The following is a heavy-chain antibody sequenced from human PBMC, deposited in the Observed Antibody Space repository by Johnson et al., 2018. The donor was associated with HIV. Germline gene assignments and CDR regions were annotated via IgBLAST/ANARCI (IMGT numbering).Heavy chain of an antibody. Sequence: MQLVESGGGLVQPGGSLRLSCAASGFTVSKNYMTWVRQAPGKGLEWVSIIYSGGNTYYADSVKGRFTISRDNSKNTLYLQMNSLRADDTAVYYCAKDPSTVTTFYAFDIWGQGTMVTVSS. J-gene: IGHJ3*02. D-gene: IGHD4-17*01. CDR1: GFTVSKNY. V-gene: IGHV3-66*01. CDR3: AKDPSTVTTFYAFDI. CDR2: IYSGGNT.